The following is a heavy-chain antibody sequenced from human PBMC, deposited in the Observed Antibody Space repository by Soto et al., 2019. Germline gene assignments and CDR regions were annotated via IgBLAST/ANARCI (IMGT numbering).Heavy chain of an antibody. V-gene: IGHV1-18*01. Sequence: ASVKVSCEASGGTFSSYTISWVRQAPGQGLEWMGWISAYNGNTNYAQKLQGRVTMTTDTSTSTAYMELRSLRSDDTAVYYCARESPPADYWGQGTLVTVSS. CDR1: GGTFSSYT. J-gene: IGHJ4*02. CDR3: ARESPPADY. CDR2: ISAYNGNT.